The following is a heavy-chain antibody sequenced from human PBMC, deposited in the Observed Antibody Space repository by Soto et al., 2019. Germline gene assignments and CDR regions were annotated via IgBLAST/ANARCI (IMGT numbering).Heavy chain of an antibody. Sequence: GSLRLSCAASGFTFTNYAMTWVRQAPGKGLEWVSVTSGSGGSTYYADSVKGRFTISRDNSKNTLYLQMDSLRAEDTAVYYCAKVIVVIAAAGDYFDHWGQGTLVTVSS. CDR2: TSGSGGST. J-gene: IGHJ4*02. D-gene: IGHD2-21*01. CDR1: GFTFTNYA. V-gene: IGHV3-23*01. CDR3: AKVIVVIAAAGDYFDH.